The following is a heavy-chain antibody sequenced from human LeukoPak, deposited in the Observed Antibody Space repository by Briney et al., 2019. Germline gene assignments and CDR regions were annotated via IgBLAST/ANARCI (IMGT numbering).Heavy chain of an antibody. Sequence: PSETLSLTCTVSGGSISSYYWSWIRQPPGKGLEWIGYSHYSRTTSYSPSLESRVTMSVDTSKNQFSLKLSSVTAADTAVYYCARHSAGTTYDYWGQGTLVTVSS. V-gene: IGHV4-59*08. CDR1: GGSISSYY. CDR2: SHYSRTT. D-gene: IGHD1-7*01. CDR3: ARHSAGTTYDY. J-gene: IGHJ4*02.